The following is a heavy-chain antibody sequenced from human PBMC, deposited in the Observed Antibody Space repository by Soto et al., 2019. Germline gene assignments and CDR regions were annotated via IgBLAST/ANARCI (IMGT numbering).Heavy chain of an antibody. Sequence: ASVKVSCKASGYTFTSYGISWVRQAPGQGLEWMGWISAYNGNTNYAQKLQGRVTVTTDTSTSTAYMELRSLRSDDTAVYYCATGLDSSGYYWYYFDYWGQGTLVTVSS. CDR3: ATGLDSSGYYWYYFDY. V-gene: IGHV1-18*01. J-gene: IGHJ4*02. CDR2: ISAYNGNT. CDR1: GYTFTSYG. D-gene: IGHD3-22*01.